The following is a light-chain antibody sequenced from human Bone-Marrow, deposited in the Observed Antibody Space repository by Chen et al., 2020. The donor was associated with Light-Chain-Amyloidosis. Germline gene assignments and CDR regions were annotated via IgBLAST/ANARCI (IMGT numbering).Light chain of an antibody. CDR3: QQYNNWPLT. Sequence: VMKQSPVALSVSPGDTATLSCRASQSIRGNLAWSQQRPGQTSRLLIYGASARATGIPARFSDSGFETNFTLTISTIQSEDFAVYYCQQYNNWPLTFGQGTRVDIK. CDR2: GAS. CDR1: QSIRGN. J-gene: IGKJ1*01. V-gene: IGKV3-15*01.